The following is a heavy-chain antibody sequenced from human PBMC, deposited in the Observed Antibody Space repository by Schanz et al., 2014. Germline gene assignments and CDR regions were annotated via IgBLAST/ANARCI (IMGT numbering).Heavy chain of an antibody. J-gene: IGHJ6*02. CDR3: ARDPGYSGQYGLDV. CDR1: GGSISSFK. D-gene: IGHD6-13*01. V-gene: IGHV4-59*01. Sequence: QVQLQESGPGLVKPSETLSLTCTVSGGSISSFKWSWIRQPPGKGLEYIGYIYSSGSTNYNPSLESRVTMSVDTSKNQFSLKLRSVTSADTAVYYCARDPGYSGQYGLDVWGQGTTVTVSS. CDR2: IYSSGST.